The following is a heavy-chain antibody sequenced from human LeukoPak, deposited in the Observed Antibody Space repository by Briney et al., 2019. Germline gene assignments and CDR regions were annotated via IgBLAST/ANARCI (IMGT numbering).Heavy chain of an antibody. Sequence: GGSLRLSCAPSGFTFSSYGMHWVRQAPGKGGEWLAVIWYSENNKYYADSVKGRFTISRDNSKNTLYLQMNSLRAEDTAVYYCARDVADAFDIWGQGTMVTVSS. J-gene: IGHJ3*02. CDR2: IWYSENNK. CDR3: ARDVADAFDI. CDR1: GFTFSSYG. D-gene: IGHD2-15*01. V-gene: IGHV3-33*01.